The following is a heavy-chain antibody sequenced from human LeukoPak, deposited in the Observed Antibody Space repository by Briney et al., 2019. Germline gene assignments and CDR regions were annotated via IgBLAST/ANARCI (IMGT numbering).Heavy chain of an antibody. CDR2: IKSKTDGGTT. CDR3: TRIIKSGSFDY. Sequence: GGSLRLSCAASGFTFSNAWMNWVRQAPGKGLEWVGRIKSKTDGGTTDYAAPVKGRFTISRDDSTNTLSLQMNSLKTEDTALYYCTRIIKSGSFDYWGQGTLVTVSS. J-gene: IGHJ4*02. D-gene: IGHD1-26*01. V-gene: IGHV3-15*01. CDR1: GFTFSNAW.